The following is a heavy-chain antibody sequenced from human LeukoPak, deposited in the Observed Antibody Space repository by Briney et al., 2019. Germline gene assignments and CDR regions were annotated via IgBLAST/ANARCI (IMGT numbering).Heavy chain of an antibody. J-gene: IGHJ4*02. Sequence: SVKVSCKASGGTFSSYAISWLRQAPGQGLEWMGGIIPIFGTANYAQKFQGRVTITADESTSTAYMELSSLRSEDTAVYYCARHRYCSSTSCYHFDYWGQGTLVTVSS. V-gene: IGHV1-69*13. CDR2: IIPIFGTA. D-gene: IGHD2-2*01. CDR1: GGTFSSYA. CDR3: ARHRYCSSTSCYHFDY.